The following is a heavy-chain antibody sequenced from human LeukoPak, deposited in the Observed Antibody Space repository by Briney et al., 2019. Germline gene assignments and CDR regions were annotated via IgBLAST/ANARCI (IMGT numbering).Heavy chain of an antibody. Sequence: GRSLRLSCAASGFTFSSYVMYWVRQAPGKGLEWVAVTSYDGSNKYYADSVKGRFTISRDNSKNTLYLQMNSLRAEDTAMYYCARGQGTPLTGQYFDYWGQGTLVTVSS. CDR2: TSYDGSNK. D-gene: IGHD1-14*01. V-gene: IGHV3-30*04. J-gene: IGHJ4*02. CDR3: ARGQGTPLTGQYFDY. CDR1: GFTFSSYV.